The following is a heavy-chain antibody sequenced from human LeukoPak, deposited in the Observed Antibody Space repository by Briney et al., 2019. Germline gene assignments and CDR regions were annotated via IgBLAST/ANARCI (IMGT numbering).Heavy chain of an antibody. J-gene: IGHJ4*02. CDR1: GGSISTYY. CDR3: ASEGLALAGNFYY. CDR2: IFYNGST. D-gene: IGHD6-19*01. Sequence: SETLSLTCTVSGGSISTYYWTWIRQPPGKGLEWIGHIFYNGSTNYNPSLKSRVSISMDTSNNQFSLRVTSVTAADTGVYYCASEGLALAGNFYYWGQGALVTVSS. V-gene: IGHV4-59*08.